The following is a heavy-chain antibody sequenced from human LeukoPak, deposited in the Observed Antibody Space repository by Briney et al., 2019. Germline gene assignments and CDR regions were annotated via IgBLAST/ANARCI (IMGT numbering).Heavy chain of an antibody. CDR2: IYHSGST. J-gene: IGHJ4*02. CDR3: ARRDSSGYFVDY. V-gene: IGHV4-30-2*01. Sequence: PSQTLSLTCTVSGGSISSGGYYWSWIRQPPGKGLEWIGYIYHSGSTYYNPSLKSRVTISVDKSKNQFSLKLSSVTAADTAVYSCARRDSSGYFVDYWGQGTLVTVSS. CDR1: GGSISSGGYY. D-gene: IGHD3-22*01.